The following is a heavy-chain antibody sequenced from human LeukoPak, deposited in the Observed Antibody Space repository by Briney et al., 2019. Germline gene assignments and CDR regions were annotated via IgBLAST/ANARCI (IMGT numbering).Heavy chain of an antibody. CDR2: IKQDGSEK. Sequence: GGSLRLSCAASGFTFSSYWMVWVRQAPGKGLEWVANIKQDGSEKYYVDSVKGRFTISRDNAKNSLYLQMNSLRAEDTAVYYCARESRGNYDFWSGYAFYYYYYYMDVWGKGTTVTVSS. V-gene: IGHV3-7*01. CDR1: GFTFSSYW. CDR3: ARESRGNYDFWSGYAFYYYYYYMDV. D-gene: IGHD3-3*01. J-gene: IGHJ6*03.